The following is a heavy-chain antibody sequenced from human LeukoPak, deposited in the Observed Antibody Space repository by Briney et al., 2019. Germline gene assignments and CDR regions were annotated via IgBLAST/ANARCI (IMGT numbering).Heavy chain of an antibody. J-gene: IGHJ4*02. CDR1: GGSITSSSYY. V-gene: IGHV4-39*01. Sequence: SETLSLTCTVSGGSITSSSYYWGWIRQPPGKGLEWIGGIYYSGRTYYNPSLKSRVTISVDTSKNQFSLKLSSVTAADTAVYYCARLAANDYGDYFDYWGQGSLVTVSS. CDR2: IYYSGRT. D-gene: IGHD4-17*01. CDR3: ARLAANDYGDYFDY.